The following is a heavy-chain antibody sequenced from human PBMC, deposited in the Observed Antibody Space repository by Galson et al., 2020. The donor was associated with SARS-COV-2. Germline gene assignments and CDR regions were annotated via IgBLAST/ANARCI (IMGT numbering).Heavy chain of an antibody. J-gene: IGHJ5*02. CDR3: ARDRCSGGSCPFDP. V-gene: IGHV4-59*01. Sequence: SETLSLTCTVSGGSISSYYWSWIRQPPGKGLEWIGYIYYSGSTNYNPSLKSRVTISVDTSKNQFSLKLSSVTAADTAVYYCARDRCSGGSCPFDPWGQGTLVTVSS. CDR2: IYYSGST. CDR1: GGSISSYY. D-gene: IGHD2-15*01.